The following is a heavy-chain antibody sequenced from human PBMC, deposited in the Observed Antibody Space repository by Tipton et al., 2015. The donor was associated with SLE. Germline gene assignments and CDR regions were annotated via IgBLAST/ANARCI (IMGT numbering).Heavy chain of an antibody. CDR1: GFTFSSYW. V-gene: IGHV3-7*03. CDR3: ARDRGKYYYGSGSPNWFDP. D-gene: IGHD3-10*01. J-gene: IGHJ5*02. CDR2: IKQDGSEK. Sequence: SLRLSCAASGFTFSSYWMSWVRQAPGKGLEWVANIKQDGSEKYYVDSVKGRFTISRDNAKNSLYLQMNSLRAEDTAVYYCARDRGKYYYGSGSPNWFDPWGQGTLVTVSS.